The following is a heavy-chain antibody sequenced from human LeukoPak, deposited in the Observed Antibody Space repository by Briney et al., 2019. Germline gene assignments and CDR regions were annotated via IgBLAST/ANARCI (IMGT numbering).Heavy chain of an antibody. CDR2: INPSGGST. Sequence: ASVKVSCKASGYTFTSYYMHWVRQALGQGLEWMGIINPSGGSTSYAQKFQGRVTMTRNTSISTAYMELSSLRSEDTAVYYCARGLLNSPWVVVVAAYYFYYGMGVWGQGTTVTVSS. J-gene: IGHJ6*02. V-gene: IGHV1-46*01. CDR3: ARGLLNSPWVVVVAAYYFYYGMGV. D-gene: IGHD2-2*01. CDR1: GYTFTSYY.